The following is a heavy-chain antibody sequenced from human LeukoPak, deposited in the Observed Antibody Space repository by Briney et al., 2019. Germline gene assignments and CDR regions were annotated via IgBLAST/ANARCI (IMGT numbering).Heavy chain of an antibody. CDR2: ITPDGSIT. CDR1: GFTLSTYW. CDR3: VRAKNWNFDS. J-gene: IGHJ4*02. V-gene: IGHV3-74*01. D-gene: IGHD1-1*01. Sequence: GGSLRLSGAASGFTLSTYWFHWVRQATGKGLVWVSRITPDGSITNYADSVKGRFTISRDNAKNTLYLQMNSLRDEDTAVYYCVRAKNWNFDSWGQGTLVTVSS.